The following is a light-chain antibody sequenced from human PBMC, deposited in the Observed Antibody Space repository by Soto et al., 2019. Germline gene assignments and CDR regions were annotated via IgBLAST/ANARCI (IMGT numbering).Light chain of an antibody. CDR1: QSVSNN. V-gene: IGKV3-11*01. CDR2: DAS. Sequence: EIVLTQSPATLSLSPGERATLSCRASQSVSNNLSWYQQKPGLSPRLLIYDASNRATGIPARFSGGGSGTDFTLTISSLEPEDFAVYYCQQRNSWPRTFGQGTKLEIK. CDR3: QQRNSWPRT. J-gene: IGKJ2*01.